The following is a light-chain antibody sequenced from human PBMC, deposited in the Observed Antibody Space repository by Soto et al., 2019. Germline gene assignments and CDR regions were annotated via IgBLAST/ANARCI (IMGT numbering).Light chain of an antibody. CDR3: VAWDDSLNGHV. Sequence: QSVLTQPPSASGTPGQRVTISCSGSSSNIGSNIVNWYQQVPGTAPKLLIYSNSQRPSGVPDRFSGSKSGTSASLAISGLQSEDEADYFCVAWDDSLNGHVFGTGTKVTVL. J-gene: IGLJ1*01. CDR1: SSNIGSNI. V-gene: IGLV1-44*01. CDR2: SNS.